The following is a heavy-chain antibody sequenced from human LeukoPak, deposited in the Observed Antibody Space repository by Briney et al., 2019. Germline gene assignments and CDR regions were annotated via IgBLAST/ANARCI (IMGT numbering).Heavy chain of an antibody. Sequence: GGSLRLSCAASGFTFSDYYMSWIRQAPGKGLEWVSYISSSGSTIYYADSVKGRFTISRDNAKNSLYLQMNSLRAEDTAVSYCARVNYYYYYGMDVWGQGTTVTVSS. CDR1: GFTFSDYY. J-gene: IGHJ6*02. CDR3: ARVNYYYYYGMDV. CDR2: ISSSGSTI. D-gene: IGHD3-22*01. V-gene: IGHV3-11*01.